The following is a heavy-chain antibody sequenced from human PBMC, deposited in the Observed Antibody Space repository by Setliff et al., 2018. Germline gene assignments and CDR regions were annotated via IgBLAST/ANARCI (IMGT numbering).Heavy chain of an antibody. V-gene: IGHV4-34*01. J-gene: IGHJ6*03. CDR1: GGSFSDCY. CDR2: INHSGST. Sequence: SETLSLTCAVYGGSFSDCYWSWIRQSPGKGLEWIGEINHSGSTNYNPSLKTRVTISVDTSKNQFSLNLNSATAADTAVYYCAKDLLVSGSYYYYYYMDVWGKGTTVTVSS. D-gene: IGHD1-26*01. CDR3: AKDLLVSGSYYYYYYMDV.